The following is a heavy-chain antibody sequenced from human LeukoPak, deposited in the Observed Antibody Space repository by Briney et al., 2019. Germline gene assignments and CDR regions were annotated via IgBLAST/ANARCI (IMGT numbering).Heavy chain of an antibody. V-gene: IGHV4-59*01. J-gene: IGHJ6*02. CDR2: IYYSGRT. CDR3: ARGGGDCFFDYGKEV. Sequence: SETLSLTCTVSGFTISGYYWIWIRQPPGKGLEWIWYIYYSGRTNSNPSLKSRVTISVDMSKNKFCLKVSSVTAADTAVYYCARGGGDCFFDYGKEVWGQGTMVS. D-gene: IGHD2-21*01. CDR1: GFTISGYY.